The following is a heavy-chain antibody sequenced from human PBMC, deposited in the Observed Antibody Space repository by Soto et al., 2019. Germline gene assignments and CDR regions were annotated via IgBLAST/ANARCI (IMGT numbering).Heavy chain of an antibody. CDR2: IIPIFGTA. D-gene: IGHD6-6*01. CDR1: GGTFSSYA. Sequence: SVKVSCKASGGTFSSYAISWVRQAPGQGLEWMGGIIPIFGTANYAQKFQGRVTITADESTSTAYMELSSLRSEDTAVYYCAREIAARPPYFDYWGQGTLVTVSS. CDR3: AREIAARPPYFDY. V-gene: IGHV1-69*13. J-gene: IGHJ4*02.